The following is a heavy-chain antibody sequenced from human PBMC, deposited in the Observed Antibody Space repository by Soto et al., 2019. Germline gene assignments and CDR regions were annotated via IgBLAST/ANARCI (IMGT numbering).Heavy chain of an antibody. J-gene: IGHJ6*02. V-gene: IGHV2-70*01. Sequence: SGPTLVNPPQTLTLTCTFSGFSLSTSGMCVSWIRQPPGKAQEWLALIDWDDDKYYSTSLKTRLTISKDTSKNQVVLTMTNMDPVDTATYYCARTVVVVAATRSHWDYYYGMDVWGQGTTVTVSS. CDR1: GFSLSTSGMC. CDR2: IDWDDDK. CDR3: ARTVVVVAATRSHWDYYYGMDV. D-gene: IGHD2-15*01.